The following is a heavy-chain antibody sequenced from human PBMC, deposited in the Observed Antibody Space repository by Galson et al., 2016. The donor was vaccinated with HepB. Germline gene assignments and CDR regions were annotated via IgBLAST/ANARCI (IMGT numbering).Heavy chain of an antibody. J-gene: IGHJ6*02. V-gene: IGHV5-51*01. CDR1: GYNFSTYW. CDR3: ARRGAYYYGMDV. CDR2: IYPGDSDT. D-gene: IGHD2-15*01. Sequence: QSGADVKKPGGSLKISCQGSGYNFSTYWIGWVRQMPGQGLEWMGLIYPGDSDTTYIGSFQGQVTMSVGRTISTAYPQWNSLKASDSARYCCARRGAYYYGMDVWGQGTTVTVAS.